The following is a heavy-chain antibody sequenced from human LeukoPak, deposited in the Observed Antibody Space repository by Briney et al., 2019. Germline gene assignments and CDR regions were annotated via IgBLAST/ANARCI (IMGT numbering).Heavy chain of an antibody. J-gene: IGHJ4*02. CDR1: GFTFSNAW. CDR3: TTGDCSGGSCYDY. Sequence: PGGSLRLSCAASGFTFSNAWMSGVRQAPGKGLEWVGRIKSKTDGGTTDYAAPVKGRFTISRDDSKNTLYLQMNSLKTEDTAVYYCTTGDCSGGSCYDYWGQGTLVTVSS. CDR2: IKSKTDGGTT. V-gene: IGHV3-15*01. D-gene: IGHD2-15*01.